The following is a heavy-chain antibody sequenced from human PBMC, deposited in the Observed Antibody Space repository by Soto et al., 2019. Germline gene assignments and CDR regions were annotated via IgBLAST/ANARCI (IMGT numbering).Heavy chain of an antibody. Sequence: QVQLVQSGAEVKKPGASVNVSCKASGYTLTSYGISWVRQAPGQGLEWMGWINTYNGNTNYAQKLQGRVTMTTDTSTSTAYMEVRSLRSDDTAVYYCARAPNLNDERYYYGMDVWGQGTTVTVSS. CDR1: GYTLTSYG. J-gene: IGHJ6*02. CDR3: ARAPNLNDERYYYGMDV. D-gene: IGHD1-20*01. CDR2: INTYNGNT. V-gene: IGHV1-18*01.